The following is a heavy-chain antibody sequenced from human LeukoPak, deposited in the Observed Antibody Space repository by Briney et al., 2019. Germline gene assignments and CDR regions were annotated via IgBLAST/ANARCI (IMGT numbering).Heavy chain of an antibody. CDR2: ISGSGGST. V-gene: IGHV3-23*01. D-gene: IGHD5-18*01. Sequence: GGSLRLSCAASGFTFSSYAMSWVRQVPGKGLEWVSAISGSGGSTYYADSVKGRFTISRDNSKNTLYLQMNSLRAEDTAVYYCAKVSGYSFGYYYYMDVWGKGTTVTVSS. J-gene: IGHJ6*03. CDR3: AKVSGYSFGYYYYMDV. CDR1: GFTFSSYA.